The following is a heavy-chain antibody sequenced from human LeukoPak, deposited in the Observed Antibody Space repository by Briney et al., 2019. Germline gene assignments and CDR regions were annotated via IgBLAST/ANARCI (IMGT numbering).Heavy chain of an antibody. CDR1: GITFSNYW. Sequence: PGGSLRLSCAASGITFSNYWMKWVRQAPGKGLEWLATIKQDGSEKYYVDSVKGRFTISRDNAKNSLYLQVNSLRAEDTAVYYCARDGGSYYDWGQGTLVTVSS. D-gene: IGHD1-26*01. CDR3: ARDGGSYYD. V-gene: IGHV3-7*01. CDR2: IKQDGSEK. J-gene: IGHJ4*02.